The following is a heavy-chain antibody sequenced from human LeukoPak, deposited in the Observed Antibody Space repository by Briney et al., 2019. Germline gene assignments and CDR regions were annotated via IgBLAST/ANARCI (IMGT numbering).Heavy chain of an antibody. CDR3: AKAPNYDFEKYYYYYYYMDV. CDR1: GFTFSSYS. Sequence: GGSLRLSCAASGFTFSSYSMNWVRQAPGKGLEWVSYISSSSSTIYYADSVKGRFTISRDNAKNSLYLQMNSLRAEDTAVYYCAKAPNYDFEKYYYYYYYMDVWGKGTTVTVSS. V-gene: IGHV3-48*04. J-gene: IGHJ6*03. D-gene: IGHD3-3*01. CDR2: ISSSSSTI.